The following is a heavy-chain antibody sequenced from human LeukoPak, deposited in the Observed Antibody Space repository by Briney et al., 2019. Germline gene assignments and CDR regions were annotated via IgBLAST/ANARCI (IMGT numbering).Heavy chain of an antibody. CDR2: INQDGRQT. D-gene: IGHD5-24*01. V-gene: IGHV3-7*04. CDR1: GFTFSTYW. Sequence: GGSLRLSCAASGFTFSTYWMSWVRQAPGTGLEWVANINQDGRQTYYVDSVKGRFTISRDNAKNSLYLQMDSLRAVDTAVYYCTWDKGREGHHWGQGTLVTVSS. J-gene: IGHJ5*02. CDR3: TWDKGREGHH.